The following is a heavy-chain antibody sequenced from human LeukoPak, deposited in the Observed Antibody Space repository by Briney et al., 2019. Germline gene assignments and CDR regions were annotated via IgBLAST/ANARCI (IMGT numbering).Heavy chain of an antibody. D-gene: IGHD1-1*01. CDR1: GFTFSDFW. J-gene: IGHJ4*02. CDR2: INQAGSAK. Sequence: GGSLRLSCAASGFTFSDFWMTWVRQAPGRGLEWVANINQAGSAKYYVDSVKGRFTISRDDAQNSLYLQMNSLRGEDTAVYYCATSSWNDGDGVFDYWGQGALVTVSS. V-gene: IGHV3-7*01. CDR3: ATSSWNDGDGVFDY.